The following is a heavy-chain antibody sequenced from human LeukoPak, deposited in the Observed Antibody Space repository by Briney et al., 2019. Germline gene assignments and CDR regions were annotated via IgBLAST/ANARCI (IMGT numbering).Heavy chain of an antibody. V-gene: IGHV3-23*01. CDR1: GFTFSSYA. Sequence: GGSLRLSCAASGFTFSSYAMSWVRQAPGKGLEWVSAISGSGGSTYYADSVKGRFTISRDNSKNTLYLQMNSLRAEDTAVYYCAKVCGSTSCYAGENWFDPWGQGTLVTVSS. CDR2: ISGSGGST. CDR3: AKVCGSTSCYAGENWFDP. D-gene: IGHD2-2*01. J-gene: IGHJ5*02.